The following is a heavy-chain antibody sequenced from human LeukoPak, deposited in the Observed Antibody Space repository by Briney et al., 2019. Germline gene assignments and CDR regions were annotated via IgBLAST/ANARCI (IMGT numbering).Heavy chain of an antibody. J-gene: IGHJ5*02. Sequence: ASVKVSFKASGYTFTGYYMHWVRQAPGQGLEWMGWINPNSGGTNYAQKFQGRVTMTRDTSISTAYMELSRLRSDDTAVYYCARDMLGSWGLVRDRPSPWGQGTLVTVSS. CDR3: ARDMLGSWGLVRDRPSP. V-gene: IGHV1-2*02. D-gene: IGHD6-19*01. CDR1: GYTFTGYY. CDR2: INPNSGGT.